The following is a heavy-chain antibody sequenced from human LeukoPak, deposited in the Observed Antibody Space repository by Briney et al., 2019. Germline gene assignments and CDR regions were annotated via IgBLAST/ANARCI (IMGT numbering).Heavy chain of an antibody. Sequence: PGGSLRLSCAASGFTFSSYEMNWVRQAPGKGLEWVSYISSSGSTIYYADSVKGRFTISRDNAKDSLYLQMNSLRAEDTAVYYCARDFYGDYYFDYWGQGTLVTVSS. D-gene: IGHD4-17*01. CDR3: ARDFYGDYYFDY. CDR1: GFTFSSYE. CDR2: ISSSGSTI. J-gene: IGHJ4*02. V-gene: IGHV3-48*03.